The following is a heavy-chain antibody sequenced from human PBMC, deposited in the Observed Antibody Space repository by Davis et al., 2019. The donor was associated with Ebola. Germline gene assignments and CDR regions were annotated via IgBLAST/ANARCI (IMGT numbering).Heavy chain of an antibody. CDR2: IYTGDSDT. D-gene: IGHD1-20*01. CDR3: ASLRRTITGMDDGFDV. V-gene: IGHV5-51*01. J-gene: IGHJ3*01. Sequence: GESLKISCRDFGPNFTTHWIGWVRQMPGKGLEWMGIIYTGDSDTRYSPSFRGQVTISADKSTRTAYLQWGRLKASDTAMYYCASLRRTITGMDDGFDVWGQGTMVTVSS. CDR1: GPNFTTHW.